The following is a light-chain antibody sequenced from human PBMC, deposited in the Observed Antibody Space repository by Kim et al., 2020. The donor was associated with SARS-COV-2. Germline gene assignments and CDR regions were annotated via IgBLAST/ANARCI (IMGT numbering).Light chain of an antibody. CDR1: SSNIGSNY. CDR2: RNN. Sequence: VTISCSGSSSNIGSNYVYWYQRRPGTAPKLLIYRNNQRPSGVPDRFSGSKSGTSASLAISGLRSGDEADYYCAAWDDSLSGYVVFGGGTQLTVL. J-gene: IGLJ2*01. V-gene: IGLV1-47*01. CDR3: AAWDDSLSGYVV.